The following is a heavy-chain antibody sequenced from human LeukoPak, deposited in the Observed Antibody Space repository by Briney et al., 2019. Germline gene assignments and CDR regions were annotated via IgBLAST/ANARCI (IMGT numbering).Heavy chain of an antibody. CDR3: TKDHEGYFDY. J-gene: IGHJ4*02. V-gene: IGHV1-69*05. CDR2: IIPIFGTS. CDR1: GGTFSSYA. Sequence: SSVKVSCKASGGTFSSYAISWVRQAPGQGLEWMARIIPIFGTSDYAQKFQGRVTITTDESTSTAFMELSCLRSEDTAVYYCTKDHEGYFDYWGQGSLVTVSS.